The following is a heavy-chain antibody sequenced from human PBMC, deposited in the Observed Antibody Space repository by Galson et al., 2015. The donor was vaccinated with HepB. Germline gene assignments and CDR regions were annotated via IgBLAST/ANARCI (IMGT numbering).Heavy chain of an antibody. D-gene: IGHD4-11*01. J-gene: IGHJ4*02. CDR3: AKDARGTHLTVTSGFDY. Sequence: SLRLSCAASGFSFSSFALHWVRQAPGKGLEWVAVISGTGGTTYYADSVKGRFTIFRDKSGNTLYLRLDSLRPADTAVYYCAKDARGTHLTVTSGFDYWGQGALVTVSS. V-gene: IGHV3-23*01. CDR2: ISGTGGTT. CDR1: GFSFSSFA.